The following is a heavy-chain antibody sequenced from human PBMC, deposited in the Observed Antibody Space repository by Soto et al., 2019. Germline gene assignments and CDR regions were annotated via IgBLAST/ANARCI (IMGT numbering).Heavy chain of an antibody. CDR3: AREAAYYDILTGYRKLYYMDV. Sequence: PSETLSLTCTVSGGSISSYYWSWIRQPPGKGLEWIGYIYYSGSTNYNPSLKSRVTISVDTSKNQFSPKLSSVTAADTAVYYCAREAAYYDILTGYRKLYYMDVWGKGTTVTVSS. CDR2: IYYSGST. CDR1: GGSISSYY. D-gene: IGHD3-9*01. V-gene: IGHV4-59*01. J-gene: IGHJ6*03.